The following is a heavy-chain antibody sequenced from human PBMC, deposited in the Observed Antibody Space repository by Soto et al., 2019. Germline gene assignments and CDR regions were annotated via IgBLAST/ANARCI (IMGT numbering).Heavy chain of an antibody. CDR2: IIPILGIA. D-gene: IGHD5-12*01. Sequence: QVQLVQSGAEVTKPGSSVKVSCKASGGTFSSYTISWVRQAPGQGLEWMGRIIPILGIANYAKKFQGRVTITADKTTSTAYMELSSLRSEDTAVYYCARASTMGGFDYWGEGTLVTVSS. V-gene: IGHV1-69*02. CDR3: ARASTMGGFDY. CDR1: GGTFSSYT. J-gene: IGHJ4*02.